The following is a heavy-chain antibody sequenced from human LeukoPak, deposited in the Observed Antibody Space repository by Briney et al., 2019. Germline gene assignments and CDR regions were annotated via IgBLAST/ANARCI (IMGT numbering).Heavy chain of an antibody. V-gene: IGHV3-30*02. CDR2: IRYDGSNK. J-gene: IGHJ4*02. D-gene: IGHD6-6*01. CDR1: GFTFSSYG. CDR3: AKDSVAAPYYFDY. Sequence: PGGSLRLSCAASGFTFSSYGMHWVRQAPGKGLEWVAFIRYDGSNKYHADSVKGRFTISRDNSKNTLYLQMNSLRAEDTAVYYCAKDSVAAPYYFDYWGQGTLVTVSS.